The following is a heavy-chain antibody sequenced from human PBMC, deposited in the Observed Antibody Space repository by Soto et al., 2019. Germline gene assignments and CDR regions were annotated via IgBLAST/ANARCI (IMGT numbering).Heavy chain of an antibody. CDR3: ASEQQTVDVNYCDY. CDR2: INTGNGQA. D-gene: IGHD6-13*01. V-gene: IGHV1-3*04. J-gene: IGHJ4*02. CDR1: GYIFTSHA. Sequence: QVQLVQSGAAVKEPGASVKVSCKAAGYIFTSHASHWVRQAPGQSLGGVGWINTGNGQAKYSQKCQVSVAITRDMSASQAYMELRSVTSEDTAVYLCASEQQTVDVNYCDYWGQGTLITVSS.